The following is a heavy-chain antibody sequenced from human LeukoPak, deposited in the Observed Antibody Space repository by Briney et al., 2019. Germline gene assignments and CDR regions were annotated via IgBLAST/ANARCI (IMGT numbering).Heavy chain of an antibody. CDR3: AKGGYYYGSGSYPPTLDY. D-gene: IGHD3-10*01. CDR2: ISGSGGST. J-gene: IGHJ4*02. CDR1: GFTFSTFSSYA. V-gene: IGHV3-23*01. Sequence: GGSLRLSCAASGFTFSTFSSYAMSWVRQAPGKGLEWVSAISGSGGSTYYADSVKGRFTISRDNSKNTLHMQMNSLRAEDTAVYYCAKGGYYYGSGSYPPTLDYWGQGTLVTVSS.